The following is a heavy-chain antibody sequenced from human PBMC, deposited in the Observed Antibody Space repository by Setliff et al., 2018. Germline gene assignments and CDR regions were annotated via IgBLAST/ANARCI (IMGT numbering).Heavy chain of an antibody. V-gene: IGHV3-66*02. CDR2: INSGGST. CDR1: GFTFRSYE. Sequence: TGGSLRLSCAASGFTFRSYEMNWVRQTPGKGLEWVSYINSGGSTYYADSVKGRFTISRDNSKNTLYLQMNSLRAEDTAVYYCARTGYYYDSSGYYLPPNAFDIWGQGTMVTVSS. J-gene: IGHJ3*02. CDR3: ARTGYYYDSSGYYLPPNAFDI. D-gene: IGHD3-22*01.